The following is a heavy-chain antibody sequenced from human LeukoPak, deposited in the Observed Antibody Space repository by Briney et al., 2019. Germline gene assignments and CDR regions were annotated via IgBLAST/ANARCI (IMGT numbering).Heavy chain of an antibody. CDR2: INPSSGGT. D-gene: IGHD5-18*01. CDR3: ARGLYSYGQYYFDY. J-gene: IGHJ4*02. Sequence: GASVKVSCKASGYTFTGYYMHWVRQAPGQGLEWMGWINPSSGGTNYAQKFQGRVTMTRDTSISTAYMELSRLRSDDTAVYYCARGLYSYGQYYFDYWGQGTLATVSS. CDR1: GYTFTGYY. V-gene: IGHV1-2*02.